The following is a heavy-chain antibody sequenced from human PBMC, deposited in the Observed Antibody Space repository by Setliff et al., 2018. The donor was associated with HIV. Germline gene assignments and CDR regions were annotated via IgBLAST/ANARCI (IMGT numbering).Heavy chain of an antibody. CDR3: AKNLHSSIWSSLDY. CDR1: GFTLRTYW. D-gene: IGHD6-13*01. Sequence: GGSLRLSCAASGFTLRTYWMSWVRQAPGKGLEWVANIKEDGSERNYVDSVKGRFTISRDNAKNTLYLQKDSLRAEDTAVYYCAKNLHSSIWSSLDYWGQGTLVTVSS. V-gene: IGHV3-7*01. J-gene: IGHJ4*02. CDR2: IKEDGSER.